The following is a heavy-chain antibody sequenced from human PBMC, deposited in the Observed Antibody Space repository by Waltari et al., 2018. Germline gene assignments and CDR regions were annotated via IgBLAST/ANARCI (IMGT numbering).Heavy chain of an antibody. CDR2: ISGSGGST. CDR3: AKGRAAARRHYYYMDV. V-gene: IGHV3-23*01. J-gene: IGHJ6*03. D-gene: IGHD6-13*01. Sequence: EVQLLESGGGLVQPGGSLRLSCAASGFTFSSYAMSWVRQAPGKGLEWVSAISGSGGSTYYADSVKGRFTISRDNSKNTLYLQMNSLRAEDTAVYYCAKGRAAARRHYYYMDVWGKGTTVPISS. CDR1: GFTFSSYA.